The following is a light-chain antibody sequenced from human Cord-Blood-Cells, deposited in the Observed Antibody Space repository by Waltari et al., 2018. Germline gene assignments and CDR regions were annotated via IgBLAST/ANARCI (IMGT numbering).Light chain of an antibody. Sequence: QSALTQPRSVSGSPGQSVTISCTGTSSDVGGYNYVSWYQQHPGKAPKLMIYDVSKRPSGFPDRFSCSKSGNTASLTISGLQAEDEADYYCCSYAGSYTGVFGGGTKLTVL. CDR3: CSYAGSYTGV. J-gene: IGLJ3*02. V-gene: IGLV2-11*01. CDR2: DVS. CDR1: SSDVGGYNY.